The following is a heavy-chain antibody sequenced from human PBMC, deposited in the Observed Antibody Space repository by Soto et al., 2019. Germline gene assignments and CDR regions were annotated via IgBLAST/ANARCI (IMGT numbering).Heavy chain of an antibody. Sequence: ASVKVSCKASGYTFTSYAMHWARQAPGQRLEWMGWINAGNGNTKYSQKFQGRVTITRDTSASTAYMELSSLRSEDTAVYYCATLPSMGYCSSTSCSRGDAFDIWGQGTMVTVSS. J-gene: IGHJ3*02. CDR3: ATLPSMGYCSSTSCSRGDAFDI. V-gene: IGHV1-3*01. D-gene: IGHD2-2*01. CDR2: INAGNGNT. CDR1: GYTFTSYA.